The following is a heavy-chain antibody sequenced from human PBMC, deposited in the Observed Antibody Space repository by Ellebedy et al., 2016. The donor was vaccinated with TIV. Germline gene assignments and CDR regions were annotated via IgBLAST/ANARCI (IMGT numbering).Heavy chain of an antibody. CDR2: IWYEGSYK. V-gene: IGHV3-33*01. J-gene: IGHJ4*02. D-gene: IGHD1-26*01. CDR3: ARGPLGGTPRAFDS. Sequence: PGGSLRLSCPASGPWPSSYGTHWVRQAPGQGPGWVPLIWYEGSYKSYGDSVKGRFTISTDDSKNTVYLQMNSLRADDTAIYHCARGPLGGTPRAFDSWGQGTLVTVSS. CDR1: GPWPSSYG.